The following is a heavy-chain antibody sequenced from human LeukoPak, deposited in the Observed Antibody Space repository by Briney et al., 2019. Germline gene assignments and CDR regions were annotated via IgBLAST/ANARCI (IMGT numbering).Heavy chain of an antibody. CDR1: GFTFSSYW. D-gene: IGHD3-10*01. CDR2: IKEDGSEK. CDR3: ARDRFGGMDV. J-gene: IGHJ6*04. V-gene: IGHV3-7*01. Sequence: PGGSLRLSCAASGFTFSSYWMSWVRQAPGKGLEWVASIKEDGSEKYNLESLKGRFTISRDNAKNSLYPQMNTLRVEDTAVYYCARDRFGGMDVWGKGTTVTVSP.